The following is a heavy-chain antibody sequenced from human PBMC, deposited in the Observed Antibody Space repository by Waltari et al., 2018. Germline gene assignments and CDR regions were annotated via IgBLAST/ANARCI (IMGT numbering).Heavy chain of an antibody. CDR2: IYYNGNT. Sequence: QVQLQESGPGLVKPSETLSLTCTVSGGYITGYYWSWIRQPPGKGLDWIGHIYYNGNTDYNPSLKSRVTISVDTSKNQFSLKLSSVTAADTAVYYCAREIYGGNSRPYDYWGQGTLVTVSS. D-gene: IGHD4-17*01. CDR1: GGYITGYY. J-gene: IGHJ4*02. V-gene: IGHV4-59*01. CDR3: AREIYGGNSRPYDY.